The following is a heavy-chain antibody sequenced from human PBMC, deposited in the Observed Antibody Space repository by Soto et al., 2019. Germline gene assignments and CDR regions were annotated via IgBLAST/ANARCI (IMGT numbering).Heavy chain of an antibody. CDR3: AREVPERGYRYGRRRCWFDP. D-gene: IGHD5-18*01. CDR2: IIPIFGTA. CDR1: GGTFSSYA. J-gene: IGHJ5*02. Sequence: SVKVSCKASGGTFSSYAISWVRQAPGQGLEWVGGIIPIFGTANYAQKFQGRVTITADESTSTAYMELSSLRSEDTAVYYCAREVPERGYRYGRRRCWFDPWGQGTLVTVSS. V-gene: IGHV1-69*13.